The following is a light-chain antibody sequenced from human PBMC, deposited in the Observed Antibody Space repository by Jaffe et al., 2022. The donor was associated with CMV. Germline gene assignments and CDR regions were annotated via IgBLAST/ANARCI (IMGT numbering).Light chain of an antibody. CDR1: QGVSSY. J-gene: IGKJ3*01. CDR3: QGGFT. CDR2: DAS. V-gene: IGKV3D-11*01. Sequence: EIVLTQSPATLSLSPGERATLSCRASQGVSSYLAWYQQKPGQAPRLLIYDASNRATGIPARFSGSGPGTDFTLTISSLEPEDFAVYYCQGGFTFGPGTKVDIK.